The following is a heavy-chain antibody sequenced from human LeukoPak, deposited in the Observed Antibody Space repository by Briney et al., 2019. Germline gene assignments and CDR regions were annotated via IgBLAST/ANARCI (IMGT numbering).Heavy chain of an antibody. V-gene: IGHV4-38-2*02. CDR3: ARDLGLTISANWFDT. CDR2: VYHTGAT. D-gene: IGHD3-9*01. J-gene: IGHJ5*02. CDR1: GYSISSGYF. Sequence: PSETLSLTCGVSGYSISSGYFWFWIRQPPGKGLEWIGSVYHTGATYYNPSLRSPVSISVDTSKNQFSLELNSVTAADTAVYYCARDLGLTISANWFDTWGQGTLVTVSS.